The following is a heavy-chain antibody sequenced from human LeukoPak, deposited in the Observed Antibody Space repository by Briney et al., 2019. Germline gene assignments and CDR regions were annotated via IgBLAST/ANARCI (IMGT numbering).Heavy chain of an antibody. D-gene: IGHD6-13*01. CDR1: GYSFTSYW. J-gene: IGHJ4*02. V-gene: IGHV5-51*01. CDR2: IYPGDSDT. Sequence: GESLKISCQGSGYSFTSYWLAWVRQKPGKGLEWMGIIYPGDSDTRYSPSFQGQVTISADKSISTAYLQWSSLKASDTAMYYCARQYSSSWVASQYYFDYWGQGTLVTVSS. CDR3: ARQYSSSWVASQYYFDY.